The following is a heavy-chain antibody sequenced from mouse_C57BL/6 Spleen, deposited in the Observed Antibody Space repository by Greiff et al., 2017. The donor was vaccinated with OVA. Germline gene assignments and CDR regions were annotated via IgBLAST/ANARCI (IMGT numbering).Heavy chain of an antibody. CDR2: ILTGSGST. V-gene: IGHV1-9*01. D-gene: IGHD3-2*02. Sequence: QVQLQQSGAELMKPGASVKLSCKATGYTFTGYWIEWVKQRPGHGLEWIGEILTGSGSTNYNEKFKGKATFTADTSSNTAYMQLSSLTTEDSAIYYCARRNRSSGYPVAYWGQGTLVTVSA. CDR3: ARRNRSSGYPVAY. CDR1: GYTFTGYW. J-gene: IGHJ3*01.